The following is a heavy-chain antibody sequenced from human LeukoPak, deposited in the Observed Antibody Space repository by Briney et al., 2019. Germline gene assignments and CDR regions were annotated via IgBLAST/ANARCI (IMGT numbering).Heavy chain of an antibody. J-gene: IGHJ4*02. Sequence: PGGSLRLSCAASGFTFSDYYMSWVRQAPGQGVEWISYISSAGYTVDYADSVKGRFTISRHNANNSLYLQVNSLRAEDTAVYYCACQSNSGWYGYWGQGTLVTVSS. D-gene: IGHD6-19*01. V-gene: IGHV3-11*04. CDR1: GFTFSDYY. CDR3: ACQSNSGWYGY. CDR2: ISSAGYTV.